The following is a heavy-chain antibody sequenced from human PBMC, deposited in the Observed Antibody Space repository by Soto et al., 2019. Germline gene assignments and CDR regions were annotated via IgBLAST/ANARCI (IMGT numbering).Heavy chain of an antibody. Sequence: GGSLRLSCAASGFSFSTYSMNWVRQAPGKGLEWVSSISTRGEVYYADSVKGRFTISRDNSKNSVSLQMNSLRGDDTAVYYCAREETAWPLAYGLDVWGQGTTVTVYS. D-gene: IGHD2-21*02. V-gene: IGHV3-21*01. CDR2: ISTRGEV. J-gene: IGHJ6*02. CDR1: GFSFSTYS. CDR3: AREETAWPLAYGLDV.